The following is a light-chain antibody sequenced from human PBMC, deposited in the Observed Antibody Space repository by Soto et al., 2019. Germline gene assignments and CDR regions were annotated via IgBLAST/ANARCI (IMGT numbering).Light chain of an antibody. J-gene: IGKJ4*01. CDR1: QGISSY. Sequence: AILMTQSPSSLSASTGDRVTITCRASQGISSYLAWYQQKPGTAPKLLIYAASTLQSGVSSRFSGSGSRTHFTITIRCLQSEEFATYYCQQYYSDPLTFGGGTKLEIK. CDR2: AAS. CDR3: QQYYSDPLT. V-gene: IGKV1-8*01.